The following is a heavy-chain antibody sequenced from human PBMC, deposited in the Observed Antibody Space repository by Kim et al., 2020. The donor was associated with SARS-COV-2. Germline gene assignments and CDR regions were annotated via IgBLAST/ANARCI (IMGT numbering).Heavy chain of an antibody. CDR3: ARGPAGDISAYYFDL. D-gene: IGHD3-10*01. Sequence: ADSVKGRITISRNNAKNSLYLQESSMRAEDTVLYYCARGPAGDISAYYFDLWGQGTLVTVSS. J-gene: IGHJ4*02. V-gene: IGHV3-11*01.